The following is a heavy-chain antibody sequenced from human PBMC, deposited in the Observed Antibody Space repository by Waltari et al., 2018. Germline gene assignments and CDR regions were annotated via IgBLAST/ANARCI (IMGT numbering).Heavy chain of an antibody. V-gene: IGHV3-21*01. CDR3: ARATMIVVVINDAFDI. J-gene: IGHJ3*02. CDR1: GFTFSSYS. D-gene: IGHD3-22*01. CDR2: ISSSSSYI. Sequence: EVQLVESGGGLVKPGGSLRLSCAASGFTFSSYSMNWVRQAPGKGLEWVSSISSSSSYIYYADSVKGRFTISRDNAKNSLYLQMNSLRAEDTAVYYCARATMIVVVINDAFDIWGQGTMVTVSS.